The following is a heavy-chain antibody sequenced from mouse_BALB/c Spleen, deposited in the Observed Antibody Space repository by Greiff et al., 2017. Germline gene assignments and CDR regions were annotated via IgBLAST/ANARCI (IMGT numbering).Heavy chain of an antibody. J-gene: IGHJ2*01. Sequence: QVQLQQSGAELVRPGSSVKISCKASGYAFSSYWMNWVKQRPGQGLEWIGQIYPGDGDTNYNGKFKGKATLTADKSSSTAYMQLSSLTSEDSAVYCCARSYYYGSSPCFDYWGQGTTLTVSS. CDR3: ARSYYYGSSPCFDY. D-gene: IGHD1-1*01. CDR2: IYPGDGDT. V-gene: IGHV1-80*01. CDR1: GYAFSSYW.